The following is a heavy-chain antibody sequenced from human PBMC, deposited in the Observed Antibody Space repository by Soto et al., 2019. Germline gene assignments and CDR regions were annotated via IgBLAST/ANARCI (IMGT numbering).Heavy chain of an antibody. CDR1: GFTFDDYG. D-gene: IGHD3-10*01. CDR2: INWNGGST. Sequence: PGGSLRLSCAASGFTFDDYGMSWVRQAPGKGLEWVSGINWNGGSTGYADSVKGRFTISRDNAKNSLYLQMNSLRAEDTALYYCASGSGSSSYYYYGMDVWGQGTTVTVSS. CDR3: ASGSGSSSYYYYGMDV. J-gene: IGHJ6*02. V-gene: IGHV3-20*04.